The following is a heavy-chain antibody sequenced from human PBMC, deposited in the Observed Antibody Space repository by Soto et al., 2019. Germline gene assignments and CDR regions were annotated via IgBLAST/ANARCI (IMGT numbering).Heavy chain of an antibody. J-gene: IGHJ6*02. V-gene: IGHV4-30-4*01. D-gene: IGHD3-22*01. CDR1: GVSISSADLY. Sequence: QVRLQESGPGLVKPSQTLSLTCSVSGVSISSADLYWRWIRQPPGKALEWFGDMSYSGSTYYNPSIQSRVTMSLDTANNQFSLTLTSVTAADTAVYFCSRGTIDYFDTSRLCYGLDVWGQETAVSVSS. CDR2: MSYSGST. CDR3: SRGTIDYFDTSRLCYGLDV.